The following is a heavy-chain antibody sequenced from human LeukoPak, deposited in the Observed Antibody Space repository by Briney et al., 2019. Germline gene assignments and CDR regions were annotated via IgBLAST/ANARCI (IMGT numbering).Heavy chain of an antibody. CDR1: GFTFSSYA. CDR2: ISGSGGST. J-gene: IGHJ4*02. D-gene: IGHD3-10*01. V-gene: IGHV3-23*01. Sequence: GGSLRLSCAASGFTFSSYAMSWVRQAPGKGLEWVSAISGSGGSTYYADSVKGRFTISRDNSKNTLYLQMNSLRAEDAAVYYCAKDGLYGSGSYLLHYYFDYWGQGTLVTVSS. CDR3: AKDGLYGSGSYLLHYYFDY.